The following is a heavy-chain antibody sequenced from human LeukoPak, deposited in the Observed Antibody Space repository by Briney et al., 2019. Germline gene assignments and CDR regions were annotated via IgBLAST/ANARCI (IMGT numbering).Heavy chain of an antibody. D-gene: IGHD1-1*01. V-gene: IGHV3-23*01. CDR1: GFTFSSYA. CDR2: ISGSGGST. Sequence: PGGSLRLSCAASGFTFSSYAMGWVLQAPGKGLEWVSAISGSGGSTYYADSVKGRFTISRDNSKNTLYLQMNSLRAEDTAVYYCAKDRYRSRDYFDYWGQGTLVTVSS. J-gene: IGHJ4*02. CDR3: AKDRYRSRDYFDY.